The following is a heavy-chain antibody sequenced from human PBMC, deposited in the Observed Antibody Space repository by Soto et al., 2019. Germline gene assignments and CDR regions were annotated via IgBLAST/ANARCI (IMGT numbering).Heavy chain of an antibody. CDR3: ARDLAAAAY. D-gene: IGHD6-13*01. Sequence: QVQLVQSGAEVKKPGASVKVSCKASGYIFSNYYIHWVRQAPGQGLEWMAIINPLPTSGSTNYAQGFQGRVTVTRDTPTSTVYVELGSLSSEHTAIYYCARDLAAAAYWGQGTLVTVSS. V-gene: IGHV1-46*01. J-gene: IGHJ4*02. CDR2: INPLPTSGST. CDR1: GYIFSNYY.